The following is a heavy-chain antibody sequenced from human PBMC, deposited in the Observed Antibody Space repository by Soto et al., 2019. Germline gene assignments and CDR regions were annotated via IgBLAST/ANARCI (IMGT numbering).Heavy chain of an antibody. V-gene: IGHV3-66*01. CDR2: IYSGGST. CDR1: GFTVSSNY. D-gene: IGHD2-8*01. J-gene: IGHJ6*03. CDR3: ARDEITVLGVYMDV. Sequence: PGGSLRLSCAASGFTVSSNYMSWVRQAPGKGLEWVSVIYSGGSTYYADSVKGRFTISRDNSKNTLYLQMNSLRAEDTAVYYCARDEITVLGVYMDVWGKGTTVTVSS.